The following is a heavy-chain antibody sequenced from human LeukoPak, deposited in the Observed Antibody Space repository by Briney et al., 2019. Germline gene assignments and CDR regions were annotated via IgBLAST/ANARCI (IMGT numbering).Heavy chain of an antibody. CDR1: GFTFSSYS. V-gene: IGHV3-21*01. J-gene: IGHJ4*02. CDR3: ARELRYFDWLFAPFDY. CDR2: ISSSSSYI. D-gene: IGHD3-9*01. Sequence: PGGSLRLSCAASGFTFSSYSMNWVRQAPGKGLEWVSSISSSSSYIYYADSVKGRFTISRDNAKNSLYLQMNSLRAEDTAVYYCARELRYFDWLFAPFDYWGQGTLVTVSS.